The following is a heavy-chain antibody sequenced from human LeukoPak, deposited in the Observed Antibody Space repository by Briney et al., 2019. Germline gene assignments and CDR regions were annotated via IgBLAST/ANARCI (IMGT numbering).Heavy chain of an antibody. CDR1: GFTFSSYA. V-gene: IGHV3-23*01. CDR3: AKDPWLSDIVLMVYASDAFDI. J-gene: IGHJ3*02. CDR2: ISGSGGST. Sequence: GGSLRLSCAASGFTFSSYAMSWVRQAPGKGLEWVSAISGSGGSTYYADSVKGRFTIPRDNSKNTLYLQMNSLRAEDTAVYCCAKDPWLSDIVLMVYASDAFDIWGQGTMVTVSS. D-gene: IGHD2-8*01.